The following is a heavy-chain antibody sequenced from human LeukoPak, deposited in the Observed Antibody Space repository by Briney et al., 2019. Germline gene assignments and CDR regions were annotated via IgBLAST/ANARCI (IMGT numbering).Heavy chain of an antibody. CDR2: TSYDGSNK. J-gene: IGHJ4*02. CDR1: GFTFSSYA. CDR3: AKRSGGTYGYFDS. V-gene: IGHV3-30*04. Sequence: GGSLRLSCAASGFTFSSYAMHWVRQAPGKGLEWVAVTSYDGSNKYYADSVKGRFTISRDNSKNTLYLQMNGLRADDTAVYYCAKRSGGTYGYFDSWGQGTLVTVSS. D-gene: IGHD1-26*01.